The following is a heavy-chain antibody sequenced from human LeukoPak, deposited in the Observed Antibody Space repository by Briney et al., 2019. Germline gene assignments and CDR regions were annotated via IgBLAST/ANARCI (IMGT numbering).Heavy chain of an antibody. Sequence: GGSLRLSCEASGFSFSSYSMNWVRQAPGKGLEWVSSVSTSSRFIFYADSVQGRFTISRDNAKDSLFLQMNSLRAEDTAVYYCVRVSDAYDYFLDYWGQGTLVTVPS. D-gene: IGHD5-12*01. CDR2: VSTSSRFI. CDR3: VRVSDAYDYFLDY. J-gene: IGHJ4*02. V-gene: IGHV3-21*01. CDR1: GFSFSSYS.